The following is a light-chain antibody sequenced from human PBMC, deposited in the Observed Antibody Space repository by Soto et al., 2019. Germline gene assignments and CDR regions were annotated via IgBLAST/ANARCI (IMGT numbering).Light chain of an antibody. CDR2: GAS. CDR3: QQYDRSPPFT. V-gene: IGKV3-20*01. J-gene: IGKJ2*01. CDR1: QSVSSTY. Sequence: EIVLTQSPGTLSLSPGERATLSCRASQSVSSTYIAWYQQNPGQAPRLLIYGASSRATGIPDRFSGSGSGTDFTLTISRLEPEDFAVYFCQQYDRSPPFTFGQGTKVEIK.